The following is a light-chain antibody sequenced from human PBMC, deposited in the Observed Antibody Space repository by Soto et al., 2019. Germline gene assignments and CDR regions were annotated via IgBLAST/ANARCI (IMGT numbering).Light chain of an antibody. CDR3: AAWDDSLNGLV. V-gene: IGLV1-44*01. J-gene: IGLJ1*01. Sequence: QSVLTQPPSASGTPGQRVTISCSGSSSNIGSNTVSWYQQLPGTAPKLLIYNNNQRPSGVPDRFSGSKSGTSASLAISGLQSEDEADYYCAAWDDSLNGLVFGTGTKVTVL. CDR2: NNN. CDR1: SSNIGSNT.